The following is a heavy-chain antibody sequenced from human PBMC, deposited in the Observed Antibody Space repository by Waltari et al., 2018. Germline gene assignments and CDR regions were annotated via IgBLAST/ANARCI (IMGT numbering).Heavy chain of an antibody. D-gene: IGHD3-3*01. Sequence: QVQLVQSGAEVKKPGASVKVSCKASGYTFTGYYMHWVRQAPGQGLEWMGRINPNMGGTNYAQKVQGRVTMTRDTSISTAYMELSRLGSDDTAVYYCARDGLGRATYYDFWSGSDNWFDPWGQGTLVTVSS. CDR2: INPNMGGT. J-gene: IGHJ5*02. V-gene: IGHV1-2*06. CDR3: ARDGLGRATYYDFWSGSDNWFDP. CDR1: GYTFTGYY.